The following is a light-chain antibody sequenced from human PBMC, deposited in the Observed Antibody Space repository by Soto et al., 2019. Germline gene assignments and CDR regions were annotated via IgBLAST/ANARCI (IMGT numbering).Light chain of an antibody. CDR2: DVS. CDR1: SSDVGDYDY. V-gene: IGLV2-14*01. CDR3: SSYTDTSTVV. Sequence: QAVLTQPASVSGSPGQSITISCTGASSDVGDYDYVSWYQQHPGKAPKLMIFDVSDRPSGVSNRFSGSKSGNTASLTISGLQAEDEADYYCSSYTDTSTVVFGGGTKLTVL. J-gene: IGLJ2*01.